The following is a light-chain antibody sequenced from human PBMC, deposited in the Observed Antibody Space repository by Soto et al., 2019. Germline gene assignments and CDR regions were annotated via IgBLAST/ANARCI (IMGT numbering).Light chain of an antibody. J-gene: IGKJ4*01. Sequence: EIVLTQSPATLSLSPGERATLSCRASQSVGTSFAWYQQNPGQAPRLLIYDASNRAAGIPARFSGSGAGTDFTLTISSLEPEDFAVYYCHQRSTWPLTFGGGTKVEIK. CDR2: DAS. CDR3: HQRSTWPLT. CDR1: QSVGTS. V-gene: IGKV3-11*01.